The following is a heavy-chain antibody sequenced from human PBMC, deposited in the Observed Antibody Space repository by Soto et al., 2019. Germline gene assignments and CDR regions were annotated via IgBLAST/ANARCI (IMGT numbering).Heavy chain of an antibody. J-gene: IGHJ4*02. CDR2: VSKSDYT. Sequence: EGSLRLSCAVSGFTFNNYGINWVRQAPGKGLEWVSSVSKSDYTYYSDSVKGRFTISRDNAKSSVSLQMNTLRAEDTAVYYCAREDSIIIPAVPDFWGQGALVTVS. CDR3: AREDSIIIPAVPDF. V-gene: IGHV3-21*01. CDR1: GFTFNNYG. D-gene: IGHD2-2*01.